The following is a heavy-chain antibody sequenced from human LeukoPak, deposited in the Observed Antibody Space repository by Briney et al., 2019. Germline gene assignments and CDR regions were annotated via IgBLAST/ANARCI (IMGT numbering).Heavy chain of an antibody. D-gene: IGHD3-16*02. Sequence: GGSLRLSCAASGFTFSNYWIHWVRQAPGKGLVWVSRIDNAGSITTYADSVKGRFTISRDNAENTLYLQMNSLKTEDTAVYYCTTDWDVGVIVYAFDIWGQGTMVTVSS. CDR3: TTDWDVGVIVYAFDI. CDR2: IDNAGSIT. CDR1: GFTFSNYW. V-gene: IGHV3-74*03. J-gene: IGHJ3*02.